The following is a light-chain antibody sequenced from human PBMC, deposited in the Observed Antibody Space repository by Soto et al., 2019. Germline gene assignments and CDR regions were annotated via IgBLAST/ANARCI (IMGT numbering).Light chain of an antibody. CDR3: SSYAGSSPVV. Sequence: QSVLTQPASVSGSPGQSITISCTGTSTDVGSHYLVSWYQQHPGKVPKLIIYEAIKRPSGVSNRFSGSKYGNTASLTISGPLAEDEADYYCSSYAGSSPVVFGGGTQRTVL. J-gene: IGLJ3*02. CDR1: STDVGSHYL. CDR2: EAI. V-gene: IGLV2-23*01.